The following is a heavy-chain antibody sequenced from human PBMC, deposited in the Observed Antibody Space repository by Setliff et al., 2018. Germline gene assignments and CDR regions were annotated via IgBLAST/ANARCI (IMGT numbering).Heavy chain of an antibody. D-gene: IGHD6-25*01. CDR3: AKHVLSSGWPNDAFDF. Sequence: PSETLSLSCAASGFTFSSYAMSWVRQAPGKGLEWVSGLNDVGHNTYYADSVKGRFTTSRDNSKNTLYLQMNSLRAEDAAVYYCAKHVLSSGWPNDAFDFWGQGTMVTLSS. J-gene: IGHJ3*01. CDR1: GFTFSSYA. V-gene: IGHV3-23*01. CDR2: LNDVGHNT.